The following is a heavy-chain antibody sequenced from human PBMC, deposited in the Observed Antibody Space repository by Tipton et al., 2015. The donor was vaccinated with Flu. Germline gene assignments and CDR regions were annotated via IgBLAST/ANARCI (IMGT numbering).Heavy chain of an antibody. CDR1: GFSFSSYG. CDR3: ARPRGVVVVAFDY. J-gene: IGHJ4*02. D-gene: IGHD2-15*01. Sequence: QVQLVQSGGGVVQPGRSLGLSCEASGFSFSSYGMHWVRQAPGKGLEWVAVIWFDGSKKYYADSVKGRFTISRDDSESTVYLEMNSLRVEDTAVYYCARPRGVVVVAFDYWGQGALVTVSS. CDR2: IWFDGSKK. V-gene: IGHV3-33*01.